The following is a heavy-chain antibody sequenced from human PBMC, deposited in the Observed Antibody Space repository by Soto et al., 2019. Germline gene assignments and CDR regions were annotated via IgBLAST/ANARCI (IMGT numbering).Heavy chain of an antibody. J-gene: IGHJ4*02. Sequence: GGSLRLSCATSGFTFSSYAMTWVRQAPGKGLEWVSTISGSGASTYYADSVEGRFSISRDNSKNQFSLKLSSVTAADTAVYYCARMTYSSSWYHSSLDYWGQGTQVTVSS. V-gene: IGHV3-23*01. D-gene: IGHD6-13*01. CDR2: ISGSGAST. CDR1: GFTFSSYA. CDR3: ARMTYSSSWYHSSLDY.